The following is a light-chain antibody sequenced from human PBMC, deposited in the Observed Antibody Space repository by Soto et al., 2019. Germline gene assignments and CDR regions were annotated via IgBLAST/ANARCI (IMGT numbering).Light chain of an antibody. CDR2: DAS. J-gene: IGKJ4*01. CDR1: QSVSGY. Sequence: EMVLTQSPDTLSLSPGERATLSCTASQSVSGYLGWYQQKPGQAPRLLIYDASNRAYGVPARFRGSGSGTNFTLTIASLEPEDFAAYYCHQRSNWPYLTFGGGTRV. CDR3: HQRSNWPYLT. V-gene: IGKV3-11*01.